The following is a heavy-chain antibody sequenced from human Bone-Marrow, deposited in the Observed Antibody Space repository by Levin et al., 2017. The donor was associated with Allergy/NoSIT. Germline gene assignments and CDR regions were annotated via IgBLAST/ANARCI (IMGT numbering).Heavy chain of an antibody. Sequence: AASVKVSCKVSGYTLTELSMHWVRQAPGKGLEWMGGFDPEDGETIYAQKFQGRVTMTEDTSTDTAYMELSSLRSEDTAVYYCATQVPKLLWFEANYGMDVWGQGTTVTVSS. CDR3: ATQVPKLLWFEANYGMDV. V-gene: IGHV1-24*01. CDR1: GYTLTELS. CDR2: FDPEDGET. J-gene: IGHJ6*02. D-gene: IGHD3-10*01.